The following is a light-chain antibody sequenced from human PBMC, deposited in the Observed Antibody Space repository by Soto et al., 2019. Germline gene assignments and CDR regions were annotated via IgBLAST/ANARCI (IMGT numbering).Light chain of an antibody. V-gene: IGKV1-39*01. CDR1: QSISNF. CDR3: QQSHSIPNT. CDR2: GSV. Sequence: DIPMTQSPSSLSASVGDRVTINCRASQSISNFLNWYQQKPGKAPNLLIYGSVTLQSGVPSRFRGSGSGTDFTLTISSLQPEDFATYYCQQSHSIPNTFGQGTKLEI. J-gene: IGKJ2*01.